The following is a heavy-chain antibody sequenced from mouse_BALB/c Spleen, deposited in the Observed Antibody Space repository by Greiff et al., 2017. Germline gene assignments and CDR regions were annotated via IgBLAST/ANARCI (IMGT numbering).Heavy chain of an antibody. CDR3: ARRDWDAFAY. CDR1: GYTFTSYW. J-gene: IGHJ3*01. V-gene: IGHV1-87*01. D-gene: IGHD4-1*01. Sequence: VQLQQSGAELARPGASVKLSCKASGYTFTSYWMQWVKQRPGQGLEWIGAIYPGDGDTRYTQKFKGKATLTADKSSSTAYMQLSSLASEDSAVYYCARRDWDAFAYWGQGTLVTVSA. CDR2: IYPGDGDT.